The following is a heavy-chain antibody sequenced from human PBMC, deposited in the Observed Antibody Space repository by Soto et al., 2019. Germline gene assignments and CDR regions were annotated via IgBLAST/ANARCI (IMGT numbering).Heavy chain of an antibody. J-gene: IGHJ6*02. CDR2: IYYSGST. CDR3: ARLGGYYGMDV. V-gene: IGHV4-39*01. D-gene: IGHD3-16*01. CDR1: GGSISSSSYY. Sequence: SETLSLTCTVSGGSISSSSYYWGWIRQPPGKGLEWIGSIYYSGSTYYNPSLKSRVTISVDTSKNQFSLKLSSVTAADTAVYYCARLGGYYGMDVWGQWTTVTVSS.